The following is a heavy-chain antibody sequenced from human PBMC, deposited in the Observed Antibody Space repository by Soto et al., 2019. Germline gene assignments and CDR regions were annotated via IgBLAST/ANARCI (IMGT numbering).Heavy chain of an antibody. CDR2: IYSGGST. Sequence: GGSLRLSCAASGFTVSSNYMSWVRQAPGKGLEWVSVIYSGGSTYYADSVKGRFTISRHNSKNTLYLQMNSLRAEDTAVYYCARVSGYSSGYDAFDIWGQGTMVTVSS. V-gene: IGHV3-53*04. D-gene: IGHD6-19*01. CDR1: GFTVSSNY. J-gene: IGHJ3*02. CDR3: ARVSGYSSGYDAFDI.